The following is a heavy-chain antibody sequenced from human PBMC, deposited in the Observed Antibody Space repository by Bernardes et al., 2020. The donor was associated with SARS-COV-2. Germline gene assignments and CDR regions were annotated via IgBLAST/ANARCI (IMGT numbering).Heavy chain of an antibody. CDR1: GGSISSYY. Sequence: SETLSLTCTVSGGSISSYYWSWIRQPPGKGLEWIGYIYYSGSTNYNPSLKSRVTISVDTSKNQFSLKLSSVTAADTAVYYCARVHPVNYDFWSGYPYYYYYYMDVWGKGTTVTVSS. D-gene: IGHD3-3*01. CDR2: IYYSGST. V-gene: IGHV4-59*01. J-gene: IGHJ6*03. CDR3: ARVHPVNYDFWSGYPYYYYYYMDV.